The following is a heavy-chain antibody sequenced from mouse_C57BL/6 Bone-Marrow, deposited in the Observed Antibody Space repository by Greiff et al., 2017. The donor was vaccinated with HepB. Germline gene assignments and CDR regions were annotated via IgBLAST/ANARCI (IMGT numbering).Heavy chain of an antibody. J-gene: IGHJ4*01. Sequence: EVHLVESGGGLVQPGGSLKLSCAASGFTFSDYYMYWVRQTPEKRLEWVAYISNGGGSTYYPDTVKGRFTISRDNAKNTLYLQMSRLKSEDTAMYYCARRDYGSRTGAMDYWGQGTSVTVSS. D-gene: IGHD1-1*01. CDR1: GFTFSDYY. V-gene: IGHV5-12*01. CDR3: ARRDYGSRTGAMDY. CDR2: ISNGGGST.